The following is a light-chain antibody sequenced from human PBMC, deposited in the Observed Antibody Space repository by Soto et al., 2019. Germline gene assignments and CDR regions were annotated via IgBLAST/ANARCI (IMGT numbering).Light chain of an antibody. CDR3: QPRSNWPIT. J-gene: IGKJ2*01. CDR2: DAS. CDR1: QSVSSY. Sequence: EIVLTQSPATLSLSPGERATLSCRASQSVSSYLAWYQHKPGQDPRLLIYDASNRATGIPARFSGSGSGTDFTLTISSLEPEDFAVYYCQPRSNWPITFSQGNKLAIK. V-gene: IGKV3-11*01.